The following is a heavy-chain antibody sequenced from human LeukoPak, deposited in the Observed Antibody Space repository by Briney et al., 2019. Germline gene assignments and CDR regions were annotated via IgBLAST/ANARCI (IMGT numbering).Heavy chain of an antibody. J-gene: IGHJ4*02. CDR1: GFTFSDYG. CDR2: ISWNSASR. D-gene: IGHD6-13*01. Sequence: GGSLRLSCAASGFTFSDYGMVWVRQVPGQGLEWVAGISWNSASRGSADSLEGRFTISRDNAKNSLYLQMNSLRAEDTAVYYCARDFPPYSSSWTFDYWGQGTLVTVSS. CDR3: ARDFPPYSSSWTFDY. V-gene: IGHV3-20*04.